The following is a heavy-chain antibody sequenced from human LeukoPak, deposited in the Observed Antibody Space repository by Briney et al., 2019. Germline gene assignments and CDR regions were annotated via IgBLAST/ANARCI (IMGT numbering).Heavy chain of an antibody. J-gene: IGHJ6*03. CDR3: ARLGSSWYGGAYYYYYMDV. D-gene: IGHD6-13*01. CDR2: INHSGST. Sequence: PSETLSLTCAVYGGSFSGYYWSWIRQPPGKGLEWIGEINHSGSTDYNPSLKSRVTISVDTSKNQFSLKLRSVTAADTAVYYCARLGSSWYGGAYYYYYMDVWGKGTTVTVSS. CDR1: GGSFSGYY. V-gene: IGHV4-34*01.